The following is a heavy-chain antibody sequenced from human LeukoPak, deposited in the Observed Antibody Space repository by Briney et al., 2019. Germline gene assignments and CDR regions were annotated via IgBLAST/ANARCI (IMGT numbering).Heavy chain of an antibody. Sequence: ASVKVSCKASGGTFSSYAISWARQAPGQGLEWMGIINLSGGSTSYAQKFQGRVTMTRDTSTSTVYMELSSLRSEDTAVYYCARSSPGEYFDYWGQGTLVTVSS. V-gene: IGHV1-46*01. CDR3: ARSSPGEYFDY. CDR2: INLSGGST. CDR1: GGTFSSYA. J-gene: IGHJ4*02.